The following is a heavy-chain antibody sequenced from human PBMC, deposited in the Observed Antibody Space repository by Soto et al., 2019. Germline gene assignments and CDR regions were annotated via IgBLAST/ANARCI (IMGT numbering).Heavy chain of an antibody. CDR3: ARSVAVPGAHIDY. V-gene: IGHV4-59*01. CDR2: TSYTGNT. CDR1: GGSITSYH. J-gene: IGHJ4*02. D-gene: IGHD6-19*01. Sequence: SETLSLTCVVSGGSITSYHWSWIRQFPGKGLEWIAYTSYTGNTNYNPSLQSRVTISMDTSKNEFSLRLSSVTAADTAVYFCARSVAVPGAHIDYWGQGTQVTVSS.